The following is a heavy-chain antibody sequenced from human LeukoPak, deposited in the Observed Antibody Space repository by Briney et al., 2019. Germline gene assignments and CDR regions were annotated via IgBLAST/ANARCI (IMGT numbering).Heavy chain of an antibody. J-gene: IGHJ4*02. V-gene: IGHV4-39*07. CDR2: IYYGGST. Sequence: PSKTLSLTCTVSGGSISNSPYYWGWIRQPPGKGLEWIGSIYYGGSTYNNPSLKSRVSISVATSKNQFSLKLRSVTAADTALYYCAREGTRYNFDSWGQGTLVTVSS. CDR3: AREGTRYNFDS. CDR1: GGSISNSPYY. D-gene: IGHD5-18*01.